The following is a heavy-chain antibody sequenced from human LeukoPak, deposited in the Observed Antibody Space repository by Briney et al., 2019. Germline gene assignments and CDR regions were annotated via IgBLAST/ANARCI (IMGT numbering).Heavy chain of an antibody. V-gene: IGHV4-39*07. CDR1: GGSINSSTYY. Sequence: SETLSLTCTISGGSINSSTYYWGWIRQPPGKGLEWIGSVYYTGSTYYNPSLKSRVTISVDTSENQFSLKLASVTAADTALYYCARSLLLRVVKIDYWGQGTLVTVSS. J-gene: IGHJ4*02. CDR3: ARSLLLRVVKIDY. D-gene: IGHD2-15*01. CDR2: VYYTGST.